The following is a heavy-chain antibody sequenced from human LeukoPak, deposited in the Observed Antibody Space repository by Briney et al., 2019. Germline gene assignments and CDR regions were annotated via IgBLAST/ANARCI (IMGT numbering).Heavy chain of an antibody. CDR2: LYYSGST. CDR3: ATTTIRLGY. Sequence: PSETLSFTCTVSGGSISSSSRYWGWIRQPPGKGLEWIGSLYYSGSTYYNPSLKSRITMSVDTSKNQFSLKLTSVTAADTAVYYCATTTIRLGYWGQGTLVTVSS. D-gene: IGHD1-26*01. CDR1: GGSISSSSRY. V-gene: IGHV4-39*07. J-gene: IGHJ4*02.